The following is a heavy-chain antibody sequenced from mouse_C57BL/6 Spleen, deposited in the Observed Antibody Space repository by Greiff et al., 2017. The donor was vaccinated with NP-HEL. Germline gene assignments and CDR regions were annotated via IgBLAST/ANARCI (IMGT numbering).Heavy chain of an antibody. CDR1: GYSFTSYY. D-gene: IGHD1-1*01. CDR3: AGTIYYGSRGDYYAMGY. Sequence: VKLMESGPELVKPGASVKISCKASGYSFTSYYIHWVKQRPGQGLEWIGWINPGSGNTKYNEKFKGKATLTADTSSSTAYMQLSSLTSEYSAVYYCAGTIYYGSRGDYYAMGYWGQGTSVTVAS. J-gene: IGHJ4*01. CDR2: INPGSGNT. V-gene: IGHV1-66*01.